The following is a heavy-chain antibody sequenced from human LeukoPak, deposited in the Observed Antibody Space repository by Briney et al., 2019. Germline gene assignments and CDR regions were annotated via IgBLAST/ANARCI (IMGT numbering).Heavy chain of an antibody. D-gene: IGHD3-22*01. V-gene: IGHV3-74*01. CDR1: GFTFSSYW. Sequence: PGGSLRLSCAASGFTFSSYWMHWVRQAPGKGPVWVSRVDVHGQGTAYADSVKGRFTISRDNAKNTLSLQMNSLSAEDTAVYYFARSNYHNHNFYYPPDLWGQGTPVTVSS. J-gene: IGHJ6*01. CDR3: ARSNYHNHNFYYPPDL. CDR2: VDVHGQGT.